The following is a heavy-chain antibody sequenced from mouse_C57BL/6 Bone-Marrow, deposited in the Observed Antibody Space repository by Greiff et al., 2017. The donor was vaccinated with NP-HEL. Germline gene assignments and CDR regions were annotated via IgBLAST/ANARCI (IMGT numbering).Heavy chain of an antibody. D-gene: IGHD1-1*01. CDR2: IWRGGST. V-gene: IGHV2-5*01. CDR1: GFSLTSYG. J-gene: IGHJ1*03. CDR3: AKNGGYYYGSSLWYFDV. Sequence: QVQLQQSGPGLVQPSQSLSITCTVSGFSLTSYGVHWVRQSPGKGLEWLGVIWRGGSTDYNAAFMSRLSITTDNSKSQVFFKMNSLQADDTAIYYCAKNGGYYYGSSLWYFDVWGTGTTVTVSS.